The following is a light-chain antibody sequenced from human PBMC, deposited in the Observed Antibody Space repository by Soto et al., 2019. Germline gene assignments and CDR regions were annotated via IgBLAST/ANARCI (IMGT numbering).Light chain of an antibody. J-gene: IGLJ1*01. Sequence: QSALTQPASVSGSPGQSITVSCTGTSSDIGGYNYVSWYQQHPGKAPKLMVYEVTNRPSGVSDRFSGSKSGNTASLTISGLQADDEGYYYCSSYTSRSTLYVFGTGTKDTVL. CDR3: SSYTSRSTLYV. CDR1: SSDIGGYNY. CDR2: EVT. V-gene: IGLV2-14*01.